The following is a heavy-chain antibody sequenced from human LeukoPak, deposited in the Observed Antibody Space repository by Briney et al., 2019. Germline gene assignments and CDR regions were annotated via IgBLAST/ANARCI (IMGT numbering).Heavy chain of an antibody. J-gene: IGHJ3*02. CDR3: ARVAVAGIHAFDI. CDR1: GFTFSSYS. Sequence: GGSLRLSCAASGFTFSSYSMNWVRQAPGKGLEWVANIKQDGSEEYYVDSVKGRFTISRDNAKNSLYLQMNSLRAEDTAVYYCARVAVAGIHAFDIWGQGTMVTVSS. D-gene: IGHD6-19*01. CDR2: IKQDGSEE. V-gene: IGHV3-7*01.